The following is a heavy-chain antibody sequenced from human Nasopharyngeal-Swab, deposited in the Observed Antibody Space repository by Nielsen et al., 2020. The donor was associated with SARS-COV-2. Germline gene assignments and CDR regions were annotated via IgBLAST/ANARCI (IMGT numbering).Heavy chain of an antibody. CDR2: IDHRGTT. D-gene: IGHD3-22*01. CDR3: ARGLVDVNMILVVIGFSYWLDS. CDR1: GGSFSDYY. Sequence: SETLSLTCAVYGGSFSDYYWTWIRRPPGKGLEWIGEIDHRGTTNYNPSLKSRVTISADTSKNQFSLKLTSVTAADTAVYYCARGLVDVNMILVVIGFSYWLDSWGQGTQVTVSS. V-gene: IGHV4-34*01. J-gene: IGHJ5*01.